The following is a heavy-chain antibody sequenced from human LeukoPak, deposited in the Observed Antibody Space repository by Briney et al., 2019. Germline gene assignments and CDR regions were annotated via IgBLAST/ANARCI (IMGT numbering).Heavy chain of an antibody. CDR1: EFTFSSYW. V-gene: IGHV3-7*03. D-gene: IGHD5-24*01. J-gene: IGHJ4*02. Sequence: GGSLRLSCAASEFTFSSYWMSWVRQAPGKGLEGVANIKQDGSEKYYVDSVKGRFTISRDNAKNSLYLQMNSLRAEDTALYYCAKDSTEEMATTLDYWGQGTLVTVSS. CDR3: AKDSTEEMATTLDY. CDR2: IKQDGSEK.